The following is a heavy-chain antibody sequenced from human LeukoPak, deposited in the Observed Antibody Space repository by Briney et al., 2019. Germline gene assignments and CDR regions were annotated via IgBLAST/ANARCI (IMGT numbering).Heavy chain of an antibody. J-gene: IGHJ4*02. Sequence: PGGSLRLSCAASGFTFSYYWMHWVRQAPGKGLVWVSRIKSVGSITEYADSLKGRFTISRDNAKNTLYLQMNSLRAEDTAVYYCARDLSYSGIDYWGQGTLVTVSS. D-gene: IGHD1-26*01. CDR3: ARDLSYSGIDY. V-gene: IGHV3-74*01. CDR2: IKSVGSIT. CDR1: GFTFSYYW.